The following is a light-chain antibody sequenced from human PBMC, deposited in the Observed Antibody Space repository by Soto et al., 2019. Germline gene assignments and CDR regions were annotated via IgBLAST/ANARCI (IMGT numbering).Light chain of an antibody. CDR2: EVS. Sequence: ALTQPPSASGSPGQSVTISCTGTSSDVGGYNYVSWYQQHPGKAPKLMIYEVSKRPSGVPDRFSGSKSGNTASLTVSGLQAEDEADYYCSSYAGSNNRYVFGTGTKVTVL. CDR1: SSDVGGYNY. V-gene: IGLV2-8*01. CDR3: SSYAGSNNRYV. J-gene: IGLJ1*01.